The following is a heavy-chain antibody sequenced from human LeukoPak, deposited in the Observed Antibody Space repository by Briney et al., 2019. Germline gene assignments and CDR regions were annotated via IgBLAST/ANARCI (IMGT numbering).Heavy chain of an antibody. CDR3: AKYGDYGDY. V-gene: IGHV3-23*01. CDR1: GFTSSSYA. J-gene: IGHJ4*02. D-gene: IGHD4-17*01. Sequence: PGGSLRLSCAASGFTSSSYAMSWVRQAPGEGLEWVSAISGSGGSTNYADSVKGRFTISRDNSKNTLYLQMNSLRAEDTAVYYCAKYGDYGDYWGQGTLVTVSS. CDR2: ISGSGGST.